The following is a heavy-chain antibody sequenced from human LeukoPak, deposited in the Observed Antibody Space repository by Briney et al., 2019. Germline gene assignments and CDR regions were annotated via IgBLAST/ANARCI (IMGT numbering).Heavy chain of an antibody. J-gene: IGHJ4*02. Sequence: SETLSLTCTVSGGSISSYYWSWIWQPPGKGLEWIGYIYYSGSTNYNPSLKSRVIISVDASKNQVSLKLSSVTAADTAVYYCARHGTVRGVLGYWGQGTLVTVSS. CDR1: GGSISSYY. D-gene: IGHD3-10*01. V-gene: IGHV4-59*08. CDR2: IYYSGST. CDR3: ARHGTVRGVLGY.